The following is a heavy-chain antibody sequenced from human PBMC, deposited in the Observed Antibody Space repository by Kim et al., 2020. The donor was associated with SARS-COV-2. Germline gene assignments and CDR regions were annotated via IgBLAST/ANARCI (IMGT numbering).Heavy chain of an antibody. D-gene: IGHD4-17*01. CDR3: ARGGRPGRLTVILYYYYYMDV. CDR2: ISYDGSNK. J-gene: IGHJ6*03. CDR1: GFTFSSYA. Sequence: GGSLRLSCAASGFTFSSYAMHWVRQAPGKGLEWVAVISYDGSNKYYADSVKGRFTISRDNSKNTLYLQMNSLRAEDTAVYYCARGGRPGRLTVILYYYYYMDVWGKGTTVTISS. V-gene: IGHV3-30*04.